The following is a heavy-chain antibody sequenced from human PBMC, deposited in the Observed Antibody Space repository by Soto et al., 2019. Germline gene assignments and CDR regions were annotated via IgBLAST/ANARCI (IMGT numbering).Heavy chain of an antibody. CDR3: ASPKIAFYNWFDP. D-gene: IGHD3-3*02. V-gene: IGHV1-3*01. CDR2: MNAANGNT. CDR1: GYTFTNYP. Sequence: ASVKVSCKASGYTFTNYPMHWVRQAPGQSLEWMGWMNAANGNTKYSQKFQGRITLTRDTSARTAYMELSSLGSEDTAVYYCASPKIAFYNWFDPWGQGTLVTVSS. J-gene: IGHJ5*02.